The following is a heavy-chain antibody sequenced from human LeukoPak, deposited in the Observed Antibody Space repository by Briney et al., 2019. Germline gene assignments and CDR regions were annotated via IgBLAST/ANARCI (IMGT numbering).Heavy chain of an antibody. J-gene: IGHJ4*01. Sequence: GESLNISCKGSGYSFTTYWIGWVRQMPGKGLGWMGIIYPDDSDTRYSPSFQGQVTISADKSISTAYLQWSSLKASDTAMYYCATTGGPLWFGDYSFDSWGHGTLVTVSS. CDR3: ATTGGPLWFGDYSFDS. CDR2: IYPDDSDT. V-gene: IGHV5-51*01. D-gene: IGHD3-10*01. CDR1: GYSFTTYW.